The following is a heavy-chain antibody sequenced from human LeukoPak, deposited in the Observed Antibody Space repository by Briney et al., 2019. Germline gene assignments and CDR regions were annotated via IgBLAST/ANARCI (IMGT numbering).Heavy chain of an antibody. J-gene: IGHJ4*02. Sequence: ASVRVSCKASGYTSTSYGISWVRHAPGQGLEWMGWISAYNGNTNYAQKLQGRVTMTTDTSTSTAYMELRSLRSDDTAVYYCARVKGYYDSSGYYVLQYWGQGTLVTVSS. V-gene: IGHV1-18*01. CDR1: GYTSTSYG. CDR2: ISAYNGNT. CDR3: ARVKGYYDSSGYYVLQY. D-gene: IGHD3-22*01.